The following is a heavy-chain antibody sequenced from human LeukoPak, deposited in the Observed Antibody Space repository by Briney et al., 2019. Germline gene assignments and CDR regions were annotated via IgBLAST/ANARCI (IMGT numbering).Heavy chain of an antibody. D-gene: IGHD3-22*01. Sequence: SVKVSCKASGDTFSSSAISWVRQAPGQGLEWMGGIIPIFGTTDYAQKFRGRTTITTDESTSTAYMEISSLRSEDSAVYYCARGKDTSAYRALDSWGQGTLVTVSS. CDR2: IIPIFGTT. CDR1: GDTFSSSA. CDR3: ARGKDTSAYRALDS. V-gene: IGHV1-69*05. J-gene: IGHJ4*02.